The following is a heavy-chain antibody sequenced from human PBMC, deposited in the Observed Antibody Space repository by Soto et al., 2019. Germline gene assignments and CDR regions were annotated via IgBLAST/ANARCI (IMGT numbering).Heavy chain of an antibody. Sequence: GGSLRLSCAVSGFTFSRYWMTWVRQAPGKGLEWVANIKENGTEKYYVDSVEGRFTISRDNAKNSLYLQMHSLRAEDTAMYYCARTTKNYYYYMDVWGTGTTVTVSS. CDR1: GFTFSRYW. CDR2: IKENGTEK. V-gene: IGHV3-7*01. D-gene: IGHD4-17*01. J-gene: IGHJ6*03. CDR3: ARTTKNYYYYMDV.